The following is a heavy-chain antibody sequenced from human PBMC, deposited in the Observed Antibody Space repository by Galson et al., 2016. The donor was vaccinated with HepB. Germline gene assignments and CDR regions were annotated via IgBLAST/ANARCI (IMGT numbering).Heavy chain of an antibody. CDR2: IIPLYGTT. CDR1: GGTFSNYA. J-gene: IGHJ3*02. CDR3: ARPLRSYFDSSGYVSAFDI. Sequence: SVKVSCKASGGTFSNYAMNWARQAPGQGLEWMGGIIPLYGTTNYAQKFQGRVTITADESTTTAYMELSSLRSEDTAVYYCARPLRSYFDSSGYVSAFDIWGQGTMVTVSS. V-gene: IGHV1-69*13. D-gene: IGHD3-22*01.